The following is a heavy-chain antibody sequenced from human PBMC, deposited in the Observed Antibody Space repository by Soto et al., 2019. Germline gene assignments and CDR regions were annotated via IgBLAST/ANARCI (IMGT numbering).Heavy chain of an antibody. CDR3: ARAGLAARRLNWFDP. D-gene: IGHD6-6*01. V-gene: IGHV3-48*03. J-gene: IGHJ5*02. Sequence: EVQLVESGGGLVQPGGSLRLSCAASGFTFSSYEMNWVGQAPGKGLEWVSYISSSGSTIYYADSVKGRFTISRDNAKNSLYLQMNSLRAEDTAVYYCARAGLAARRLNWFDPWGQGTLVTVSS. CDR1: GFTFSSYE. CDR2: ISSSGSTI.